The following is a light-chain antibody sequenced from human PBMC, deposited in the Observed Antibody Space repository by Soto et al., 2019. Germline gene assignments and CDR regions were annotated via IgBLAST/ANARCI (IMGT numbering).Light chain of an antibody. Sequence: QSALTQPASVSGSLGQSITISCTGTSSDVGGYNYVSWYQQHPGKAPKLMIYEVRYRPSWVSNRFSGSKSGNTASLTISGLQAEDEADYYCNSFTSSATLVFGGGTQLTVL. CDR2: EVR. V-gene: IGLV2-14*01. J-gene: IGLJ2*01. CDR1: SSDVGGYNY. CDR3: NSFTSSATLV.